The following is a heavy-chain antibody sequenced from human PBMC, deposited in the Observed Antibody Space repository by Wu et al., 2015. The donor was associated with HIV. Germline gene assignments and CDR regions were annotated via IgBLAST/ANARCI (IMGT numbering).Heavy chain of an antibody. CDR1: GGTFSSYA. D-gene: IGHD3-3*01. J-gene: IGHJ3*02. Sequence: QVQLVQSGAEVKKPGSSVKVSCKASGGTFSSYAISWVRQAPGQGLEWMGGIIPIFGTTNFAQKFQGRVTITADESTSTAYMELSSLRSEDTAVYYCARDLRTTIFGVSERGDAFDIWGPRDNGHRLF. CDR2: IIPIFGTT. V-gene: IGHV1-69*12. CDR3: ARDLRTTIFGVSERGDAFDI.